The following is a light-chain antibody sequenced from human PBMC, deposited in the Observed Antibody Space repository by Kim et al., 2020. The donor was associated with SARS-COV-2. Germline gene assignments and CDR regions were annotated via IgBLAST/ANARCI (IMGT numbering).Light chain of an antibody. J-gene: IGKJ1*01. CDR3: HQYSGYPWT. CDR1: QSIGSY. Sequence: AIRMTQSPSSISASIGDNVTITCRASQSIGSYLTWYQQTGGQAPKLLIYAPPILQSGVPSRFSGSGSGTDFTLSISRLRSEDSATYYCHQYSGYPWTFGQGTKVDIK. V-gene: IGKV1-8*01. CDR2: APP.